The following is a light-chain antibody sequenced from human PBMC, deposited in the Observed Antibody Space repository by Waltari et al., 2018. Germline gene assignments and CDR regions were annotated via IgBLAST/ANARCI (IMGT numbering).Light chain of an antibody. Sequence: DIQLTQSPSSLSAAVGDRVTITCQATQDITTSLSWFQQKPGKAPQLLIYDASSLQAGVPSRFSGTGSGTAFSFTITSLQPEDSATYYCQHYNSLPYTFGRGTKLQIK. CDR2: DAS. V-gene: IGKV1-33*01. CDR3: QHYNSLPYT. J-gene: IGKJ2*01. CDR1: QDITTS.